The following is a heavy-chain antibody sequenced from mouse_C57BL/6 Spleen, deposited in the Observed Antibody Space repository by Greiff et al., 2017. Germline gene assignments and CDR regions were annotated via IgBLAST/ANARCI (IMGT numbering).Heavy chain of an antibody. Sequence: EVKLMESGGGLVKPGGSLKLSCAASGFTFSSYAMSWVRQTPEKRLEWVATISDGGSYTYYPDNVKGRFTISRDNAKNNLYLQMSHLKSEATAMYYCARGANWVPMDYWGQGTSVTVSS. CDR1: GFTFSSYA. D-gene: IGHD4-1*01. CDR3: ARGANWVPMDY. V-gene: IGHV5-4*03. CDR2: ISDGGSYT. J-gene: IGHJ4*01.